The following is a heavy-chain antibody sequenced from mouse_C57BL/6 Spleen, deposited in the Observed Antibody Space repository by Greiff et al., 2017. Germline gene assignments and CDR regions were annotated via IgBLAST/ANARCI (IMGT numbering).Heavy chain of an antibody. D-gene: IGHD1-1*01. V-gene: IGHV1-50*01. CDR3: ARSRDYGSSPFAY. Sequence: VQLQQPGAELVKPGASVKLSCKASGYTFTSYWMQWVKQRPGQGLEWIGEIDPSDSYTNYNQKFKGKATLTVDTSSSTAYMQLSSLTSEDSAVYYCARSRDYGSSPFAYWGQGTLVTVSA. J-gene: IGHJ3*01. CDR1: GYTFTSYW. CDR2: IDPSDSYT.